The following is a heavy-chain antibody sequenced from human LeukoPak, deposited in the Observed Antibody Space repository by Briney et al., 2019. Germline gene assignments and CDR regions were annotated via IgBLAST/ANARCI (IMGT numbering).Heavy chain of an antibody. D-gene: IGHD1-26*01. V-gene: IGHV3-64D*06. J-gene: IGHJ4*02. CDR2: ISSIGGST. Sequence: GGSLRLSCSASGFTFSSYAMHWVRQAPGKGLEYVSPISSIGGSTYYADSVRGRFTISRDNSKNTLYLQMSALRAEDTAVYYCVKENSENYYGGGDYWGQGTLVTVSS. CDR3: VKENSENYYGGGDY. CDR1: GFTFSSYA.